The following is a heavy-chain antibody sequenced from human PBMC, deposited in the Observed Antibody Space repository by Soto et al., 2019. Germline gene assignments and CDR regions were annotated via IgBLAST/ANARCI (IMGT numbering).Heavy chain of an antibody. CDR2: ISAYNGNT. D-gene: IGHD1-1*01. J-gene: IGHJ5*02. Sequence: ASVKVSCKASGYTFTSYGISWVRQAPGQGLEWMGWISAYNGNTNYAQKLQGRVTMTTDTSTSTAYMELRSLRSDDTAVYYCAREQLSDHGHNWFDPWGQGTLVTVSS. CDR3: AREQLSDHGHNWFDP. V-gene: IGHV1-18*01. CDR1: GYTFTSYG.